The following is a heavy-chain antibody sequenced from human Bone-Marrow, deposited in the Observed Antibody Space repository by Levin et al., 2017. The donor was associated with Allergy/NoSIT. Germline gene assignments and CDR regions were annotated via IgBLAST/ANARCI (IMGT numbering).Heavy chain of an antibody. Sequence: SETLSLTCAVSDSSITSGYYWGWIRQPPGKGLEWIGSIYHTGITYYNPSLKSRVTISVDTSNNQFSLKLNSVTAADTAVYYCARDRFCSSASCSYFDYWGQGTLVTVSS. CDR3: ARDRFCSSASCSYFDY. CDR2: IYHTGIT. CDR1: DSSITSGYY. V-gene: IGHV4-38-2*02. J-gene: IGHJ4*02. D-gene: IGHD2-2*01.